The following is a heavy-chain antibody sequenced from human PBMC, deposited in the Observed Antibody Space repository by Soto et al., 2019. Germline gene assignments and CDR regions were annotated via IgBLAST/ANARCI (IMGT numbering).Heavy chain of an antibody. CDR1: GFTFSSYG. J-gene: IGHJ6*02. V-gene: IGHV3-33*01. CDR3: ASKGHCSGGSCYQYYYYGMDV. CDR2: IWYDGSNK. D-gene: IGHD2-15*01. Sequence: QVQLVESGGGVVQPGRSLRLSCAASGFTFSSYGMHWVRQAPGKGLEWVAVIWYDGSNKYYADSVKGRFTISRDNSKNTLYLQMNSLRAEDTAVYYCASKGHCSGGSCYQYYYYGMDVWGHGTKVTVSS.